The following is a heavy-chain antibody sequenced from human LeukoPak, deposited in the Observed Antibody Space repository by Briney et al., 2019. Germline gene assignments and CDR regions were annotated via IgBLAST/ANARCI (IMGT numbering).Heavy chain of an antibody. V-gene: IGHV1-8*03. CDR1: GYTFTSYD. D-gene: IGHD3-3*01. CDR3: ARGGVLRFLEWDYNWFDP. J-gene: IGHJ5*02. Sequence: ASVKVSCKASGYTFTSYDINWVRQATGQGLEWMGGMNPNSGNTGYAQEFQGRVTITRNTSKSTAYMELSSLRSEDTAVYCCARGGVLRFLEWDYNWFDPWGQGTLVTVSS. CDR2: MNPNSGNT.